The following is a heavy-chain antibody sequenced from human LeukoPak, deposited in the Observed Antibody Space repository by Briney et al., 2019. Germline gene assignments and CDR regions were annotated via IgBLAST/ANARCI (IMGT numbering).Heavy chain of an antibody. CDR2: INHSGST. CDR3: ARENLERYYFDS. J-gene: IGHJ4*02. CDR1: GGSFSGYY. D-gene: IGHD1-1*01. Sequence: PSETLSLTCAVYGGSFSGYYWSWIRQPPGRGLEWIGEINHSGSTNYNPSLKSRVTISLDTSKKQFSLKLSSVTAADTAVYYCARENLERYYFDSWSQGTLVTVSS. V-gene: IGHV4-34*01.